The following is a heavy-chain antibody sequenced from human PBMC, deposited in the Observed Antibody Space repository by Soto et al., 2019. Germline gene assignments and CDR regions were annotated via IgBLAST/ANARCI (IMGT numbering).Heavy chain of an antibody. V-gene: IGHV3-23*01. CDR3: AKDRWVAVTAELQH. D-gene: IGHD2-21*02. CDR2: ISGNGGST. Sequence: EVQLLESGGGLVQPGGSLRLSCAASGFTFSSYAMSWVRQAPGKGLEWVSAISGNGGSTYYADSVKGRFTISRDNSKNTLYLQMNSLRAEDTAVYYCAKDRWVAVTAELQHWGQGTLVTVSS. CDR1: GFTFSSYA. J-gene: IGHJ1*01.